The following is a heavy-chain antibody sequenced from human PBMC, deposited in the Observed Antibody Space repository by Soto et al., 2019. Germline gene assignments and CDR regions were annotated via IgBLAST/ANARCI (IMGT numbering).Heavy chain of an antibody. CDR2: IWDDGSNK. Sequence: QVQLVESGGGVVQPGGSLRLSCTTYGFTFNTYGMHWVRQAPGKGLEWVAIIWDDGSNKYYADSVKGRFTISRDNSKNTLYLQMNSLRAEDTALYYCARADCTGAYCYSWPFNYGVDVWGQGTTVTVSS. V-gene: IGHV3-33*08. D-gene: IGHD2-15*01. J-gene: IGHJ6*02. CDR3: ARADCTGAYCYSWPFNYGVDV. CDR1: GFTFNTYG.